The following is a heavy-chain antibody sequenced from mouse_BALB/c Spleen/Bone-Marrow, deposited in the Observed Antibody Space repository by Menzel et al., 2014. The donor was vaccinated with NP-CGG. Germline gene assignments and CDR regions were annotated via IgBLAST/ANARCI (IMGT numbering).Heavy chain of an antibody. J-gene: IGHJ4*01. CDR1: GFTFSYYT. CDR2: ISNGGSTT. V-gene: IGHV5-12-2*01. Sequence: EVKLLESGGGLLQPGGSLKLSCAASGFTFSYYTMSWVRQTPEKRLEWVAYISNGGSTTYHPDTVKGRFTISRDNAKNTLYLQMSSLKSEDTAMYYCARDGYDVGGALDYWGQGTSVTGSS. CDR3: ARDGYDVGGALDY. D-gene: IGHD2-2*01.